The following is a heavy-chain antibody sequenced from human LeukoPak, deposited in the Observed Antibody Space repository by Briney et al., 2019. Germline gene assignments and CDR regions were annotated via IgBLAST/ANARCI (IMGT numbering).Heavy chain of an antibody. CDR2: INHSGST. V-gene: IGHV4-34*01. CDR1: GGSFSGYY. J-gene: IGHJ6*03. Sequence: PSETLSLTCAVYGGSFSGYYWSWIRQPPGKGLEWIGEINHSGSTNYNPSLKSRVTISVDTSKNQFSLKLSSVTAADTAVYYCAREGYCSSTSCYTPGANYYYYYMDVWGKGTTVTVSS. D-gene: IGHD2-2*02. CDR3: AREGYCSSTSCYTPGANYYYYYMDV.